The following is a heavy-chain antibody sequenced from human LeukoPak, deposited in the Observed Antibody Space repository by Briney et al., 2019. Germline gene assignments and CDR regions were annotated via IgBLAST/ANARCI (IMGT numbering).Heavy chain of an antibody. CDR2: INPNSGDT. Sequence: ASVKVSCKASGYTFTGYYMHWVRQAPGQGLEWMGWINPNSGDTHYAQNFQARVTMTRDTSISTVYMDMSRLRSDDTAVYYCARALYSGNQRNWFDPWGQGTLVIVSS. CDR3: ARALYSGNQRNWFDP. D-gene: IGHD6-13*01. V-gene: IGHV1-2*02. J-gene: IGHJ5*02. CDR1: GYTFTGYY.